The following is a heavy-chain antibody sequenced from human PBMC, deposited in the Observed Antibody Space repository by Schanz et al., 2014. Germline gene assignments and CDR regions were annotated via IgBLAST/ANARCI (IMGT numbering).Heavy chain of an antibody. CDR1: GASISFYD. CDR2: IYHSGSP. Sequence: QVQLQESGPGLVKPSETLSLTCTVSGASISFYDWNWIRQSPGKGLEWIGYIYHSGSPIYNPSLQSRVTISIDTPKNQFSLKRESVTAADTAMYFCARQGDVYRLDYWGQGTLVTVTS. D-gene: IGHD1-26*01. J-gene: IGHJ4*02. V-gene: IGHV4-59*08. CDR3: ARQGDVYRLDY.